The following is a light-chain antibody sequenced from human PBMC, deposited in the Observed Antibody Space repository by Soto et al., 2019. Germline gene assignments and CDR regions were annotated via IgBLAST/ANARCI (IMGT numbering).Light chain of an antibody. CDR1: QIVTSNY. J-gene: IGKJ1*01. V-gene: IGKV3-20*01. Sequence: EIVLTQSPGTLSSSPGERATPSCRASQIVTSNYLAWYQQKRGQAPRLLIWGASIRATGLPDRFSGGGSGTDFTLTISRLEVEDFAVYYCQQYGSSPGTFGQGTKVEIK. CDR3: QQYGSSPGT. CDR2: GAS.